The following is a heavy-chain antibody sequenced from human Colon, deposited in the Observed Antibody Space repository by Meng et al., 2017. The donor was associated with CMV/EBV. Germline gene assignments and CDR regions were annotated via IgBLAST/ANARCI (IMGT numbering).Heavy chain of an antibody. CDR3: ARAYPSYFFDS. J-gene: IGHJ4*02. V-gene: IGHV4-30-4*01. CDR2: VYFSGST. CDR1: GGSINSGGYY. Sequence: FSVSGGSINSGGYYCSWIRQPPGKGLEWIGYVYFSGSTYYTPSLQSRITISVDTSKSQFSLKLNSVTTADTAVYYCARAYPSYFFDSWGQGTLVTVSS.